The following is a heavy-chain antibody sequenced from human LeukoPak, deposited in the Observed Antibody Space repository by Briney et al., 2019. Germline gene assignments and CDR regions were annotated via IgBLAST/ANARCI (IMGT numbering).Heavy chain of an antibody. V-gene: IGHV3-23*01. D-gene: IGHD3-22*01. CDR1: GFTFRSYA. Sequence: AGGSLRLSCAGSGFTFRSYAMNWVRHAPGKWLEWVSLISGGGGSTHYADAVKGRFTISRDNSQNTVFLHMNRLRVEDTAVYFCAKGQENYYETTGNWDSWGQGTLVTVSS. CDR3: AKGQENYYETTGNWDS. J-gene: IGHJ4*02. CDR2: ISGGGGST.